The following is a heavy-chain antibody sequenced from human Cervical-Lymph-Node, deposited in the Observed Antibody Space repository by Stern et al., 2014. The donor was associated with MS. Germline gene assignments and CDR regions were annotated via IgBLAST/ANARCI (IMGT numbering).Heavy chain of an antibody. Sequence: QVQLVQSGAEVRRPGASVKVSCQASGYTFRDYDITWVRQASGQGLELMGWMIPNSGNTGFAQKFQGRVSMTRNTSISTAYMELSGLTSDDTAVYYCARAVSQLPDYWGQGTLVTVSS. D-gene: IGHD5-24*01. CDR2: MIPNSGNT. CDR1: GYTFRDYD. V-gene: IGHV1-8*02. J-gene: IGHJ4*02. CDR3: ARAVSQLPDY.